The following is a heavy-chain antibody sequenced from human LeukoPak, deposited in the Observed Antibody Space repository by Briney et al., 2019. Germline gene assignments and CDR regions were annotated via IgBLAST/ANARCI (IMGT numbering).Heavy chain of an antibody. Sequence: ASVKVSCKASGYTFTGYYMHWVRQAPGQGLEWMGWINPNSGGTNYAQKFQGRVTMTRDTSISTAYMELSRLRSDDTAVYYCAREWIAVAGTVSPWGQGTLVTVPS. D-gene: IGHD6-19*01. CDR1: GYTFTGYY. V-gene: IGHV1-2*02. J-gene: IGHJ5*02. CDR3: AREWIAVAGTVSP. CDR2: INPNSGGT.